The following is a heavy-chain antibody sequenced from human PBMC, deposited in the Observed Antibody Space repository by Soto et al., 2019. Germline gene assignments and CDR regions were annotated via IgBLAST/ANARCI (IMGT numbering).Heavy chain of an antibody. CDR2: MNPNSGNT. J-gene: IGHJ6*02. D-gene: IGHD3-10*01. CDR3: ARGLKSYYGSGSHYNFYYGMDV. V-gene: IGHV1-8*01. CDR1: GYTFTSYD. Sequence: GASVKVSCKASGYTFTSYDINWVRQATGQGLEWMGWMNPNSGNTGYAQKFQGRVTMTRNTSISTAYMELSSLRSEDTAVYYCARGLKSYYGSGSHYNFYYGMDVWRQGTTVPVSS.